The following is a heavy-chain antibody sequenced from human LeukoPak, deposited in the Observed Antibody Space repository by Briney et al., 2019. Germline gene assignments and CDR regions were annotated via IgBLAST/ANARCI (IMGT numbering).Heavy chain of an antibody. CDR2: ISSSGSMI. J-gene: IGHJ4*02. CDR3: ARDPESNWGWDLDY. Sequence: GGSLRLSCAASGFTVSSYSMNWVRQVPGKGLEWVSHISSSGSMIWYADSVKGRFTISRDSAKNSLHLQMNSLRAEDTAVYYCARDPESNWGWDLDYWGQGTLVAVSS. V-gene: IGHV3-48*01. CDR1: GFTVSSYS. D-gene: IGHD7-27*01.